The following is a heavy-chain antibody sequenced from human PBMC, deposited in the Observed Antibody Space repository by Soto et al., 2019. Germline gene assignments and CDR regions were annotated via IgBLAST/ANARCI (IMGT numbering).Heavy chain of an antibody. V-gene: IGHV4-31*03. CDR3: ANFDFWSGYRRGYFDY. Sequence: TLSLTCTVSGGFISRGGYYWIWIRQHPGKGLEWIGYNYYSGSTYYNPSLKSRVTISVDTSKNQFSLKLSSVTAADTAVYYCANFDFWSGYRRGYFDYCGQGTLVTVSS. CDR1: GGFISRGGYY. CDR2: NYYSGST. J-gene: IGHJ4*02. D-gene: IGHD3-3*01.